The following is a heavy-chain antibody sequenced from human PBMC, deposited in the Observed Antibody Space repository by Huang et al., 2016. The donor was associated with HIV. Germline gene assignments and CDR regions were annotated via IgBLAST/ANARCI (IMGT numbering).Heavy chain of an antibody. Sequence: VSGGSIRSDNYYWGWIRQPPGKGLEWIGSIYYSGSTYYNPSLKSRVTITVDTSKNHFSLRMRSVTAADTAVYYCARLPGSITMIRGVITDPYWGQGTLVTVSS. V-gene: IGHV4-39*02. CDR2: IYYSGST. CDR1: GGSIRSDNYY. D-gene: IGHD3-10*01. J-gene: IGHJ4*02. CDR3: ARLPGSITMIRGVITDPY.